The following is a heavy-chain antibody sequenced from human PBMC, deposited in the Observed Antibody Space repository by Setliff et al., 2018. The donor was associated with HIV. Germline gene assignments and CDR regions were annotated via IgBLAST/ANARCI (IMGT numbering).Heavy chain of an antibody. J-gene: IGHJ4*02. D-gene: IGHD3-16*01. CDR2: IDPDRGDT. CDR3: AWGTQRPIDS. V-gene: IGHV1-69-2*01. Sequence: ASVKVSCKAAGYTFPDYYMQWVRQAPGKGLEWMGLIDPDRGDTVYAEKFQCRVTITADRSIAIAYMKLTSLRSEDTAMYFCAWGTQRPIDSWGQGTLGTVSS. CDR1: GYTFPDYY.